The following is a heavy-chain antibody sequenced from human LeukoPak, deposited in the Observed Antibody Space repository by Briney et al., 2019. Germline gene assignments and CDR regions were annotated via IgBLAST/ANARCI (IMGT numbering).Heavy chain of an antibody. J-gene: IGHJ3*02. CDR2: INHSGTT. Sequence: PWDTLSLTCAVCGGYFSGYYWSWIRQPPGKGLEWIGEINHSGTTNYNPALKSRVTISVDTSKNQFSLKLSSVTAADTAVYYCASSLYAFDIWGQGTMVTVSS. CDR1: GGYFSGYY. V-gene: IGHV4-34*01. CDR3: ASSLYAFDI.